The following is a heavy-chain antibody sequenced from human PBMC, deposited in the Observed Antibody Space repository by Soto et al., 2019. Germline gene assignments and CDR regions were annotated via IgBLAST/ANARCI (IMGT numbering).Heavy chain of an antibody. CDR3: ARGLYATTWNGAS. J-gene: IGHJ5*02. D-gene: IGHD1-1*01. Sequence: GGSLRLSCSASGFTFHTHVLHWVRQAPGKGLEWVAIISYDGGSDYYADSVKGRFTISRDNSKNTVYLQMNSLRDEDTAVYYCARGLYATTWNGASWGQGTLVTVSS. CDR1: GFTFHTHV. V-gene: IGHV3-30-3*01. CDR2: ISYDGGSD.